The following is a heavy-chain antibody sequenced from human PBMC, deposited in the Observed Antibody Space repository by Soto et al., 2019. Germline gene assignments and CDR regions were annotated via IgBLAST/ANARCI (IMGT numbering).Heavy chain of an antibody. Sequence: QVQLVQSGAEVKKPGASVKVSCKASGNTFTSYDFTWWRQATGQGLEWMGWMNPNSGTTGYAQKFQGRVTMTRNTSITTAYMELSSLRSEDTAVYYCAREISGSYRFDYWGQGTLVTVSS. CDR3: AREISGSYRFDY. CDR1: GNTFTSYD. CDR2: MNPNSGTT. V-gene: IGHV1-8*01. J-gene: IGHJ4*02. D-gene: IGHD1-26*01.